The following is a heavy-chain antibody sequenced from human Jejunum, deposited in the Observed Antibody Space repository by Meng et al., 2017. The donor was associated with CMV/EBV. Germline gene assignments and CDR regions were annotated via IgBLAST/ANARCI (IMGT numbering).Heavy chain of an antibody. CDR1: GYFFNSKG. CDR2: ISPYNGNT. V-gene: IGHV1-18*01. Sequence: GYFFNSKGISWVRQASGQGFEWIGWISPYNGNTKLADKFQGRVTLTTDSSTRTVYMDLRSLTSDDTAMYYCARERPGSGYQVTDYWGQGTLVTVSS. J-gene: IGHJ4*02. CDR3: ARERPGSGYQVTDY. D-gene: IGHD2-2*01.